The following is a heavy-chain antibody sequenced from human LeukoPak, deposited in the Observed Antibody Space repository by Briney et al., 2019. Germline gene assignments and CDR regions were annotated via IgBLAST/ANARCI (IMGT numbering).Heavy chain of an antibody. D-gene: IGHD3-22*01. CDR2: INHSGST. CDR3: ARGKRTLVVNYPFDY. V-gene: IGHV4-61*01. Sequence: PSETLSLTCTVSGGSVSSGSYYWSWIRQPPGKGLEWIGEINHSGSTNYNPSLKSRVTISVDTSKNQFSLKLSSVTAADTAVYYCARGKRTLVVNYPFDYWGQGTLVTVSS. J-gene: IGHJ4*02. CDR1: GGSVSSGSYY.